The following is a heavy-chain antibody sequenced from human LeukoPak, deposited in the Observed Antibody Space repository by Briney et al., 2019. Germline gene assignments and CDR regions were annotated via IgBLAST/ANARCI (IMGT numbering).Heavy chain of an antibody. CDR2: ISGSGGST. D-gene: IGHD5-24*01. CDR3: AKDRLVRRWLQLVLDY. CDR1: GFTFSSYA. V-gene: IGHV3-23*01. J-gene: IGHJ4*02. Sequence: SGGSLRLSCAASGFTFSSYAMSWVRQAPGKGLEWVSAISGSGGSTYYADSVKGRFTISRDNSKNTPYLQMNSLRAEDTAVYYCAKDRLVRRWLQLVLDYWGQGTLVTVSA.